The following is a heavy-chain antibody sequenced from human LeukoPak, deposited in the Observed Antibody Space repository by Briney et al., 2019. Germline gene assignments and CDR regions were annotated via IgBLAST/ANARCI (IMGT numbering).Heavy chain of an antibody. D-gene: IGHD3-10*01. CDR2: ISPNSGDT. CDR3: ARDREHYYGSERYSRWFDP. J-gene: IGHJ5*02. CDR1: GYTFIGYY. V-gene: IGHV1-2*02. Sequence: ASVKVSCKVSGYTFIGYYLHWVRQAPGQGLEWMGWISPNSGDTKYSEKFQGRVTMTRDTSIDTAYLDLSRLRSDDTAVYYCARDREHYYGSERYSRWFDPWGQGTLVTVSS.